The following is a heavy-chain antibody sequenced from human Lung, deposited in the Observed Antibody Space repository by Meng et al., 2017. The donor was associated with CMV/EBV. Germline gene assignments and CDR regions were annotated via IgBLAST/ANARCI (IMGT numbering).Heavy chain of an antibody. J-gene: IGHJ4*02. D-gene: IGHD6-6*01. V-gene: IGHV4-34*01. CDR1: GGSLSGYY. CDR3: ARQYSSSYYSDY. CDR2: IRHSGDIT. Sequence: SXTXSLXCGISGGSLSGYYWSGIRQTPGKGLEWIGEIRHSGDITNYDPSLKSRVTITIDTSKKQFSLKQSAMTAADTAVYYCARQYSSSYYSDYWGQGTLVTVSS.